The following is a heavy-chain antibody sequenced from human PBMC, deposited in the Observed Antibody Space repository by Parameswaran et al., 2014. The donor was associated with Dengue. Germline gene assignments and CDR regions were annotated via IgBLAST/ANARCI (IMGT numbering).Heavy chain of an antibody. CDR2: INHSGST. CDR1: GGSFSGYY. Sequence: ASETLSLTCAVYGGSFSGYYWSWIRQPPGKGLEWIGEINHSGSTNYNPSLKSRVTISVDTSKNQFSLKLSSVTAADTAVYYCARGWGSAMVRGVIHYYYGMDVWGQGTTVTVSS. CDR3: ARGWGSAMVRGVIHYYYGMDV. J-gene: IGHJ6*02. D-gene: IGHD3-10*01. V-gene: IGHV4-34*01.